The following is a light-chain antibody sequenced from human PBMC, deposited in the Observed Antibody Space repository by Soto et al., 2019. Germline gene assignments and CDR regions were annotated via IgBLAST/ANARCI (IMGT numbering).Light chain of an antibody. Sequence: AIQMTQSPSSLSASVGDRVTISCRASQGIGNALGWYQQKPGKHPKVLIYGASNLQSGVPPRFSGSGSGTDFTLAISSLQPEDSATYYCLQDINYPWTVGQGTKVDIK. CDR3: LQDINYPWT. J-gene: IGKJ1*01. CDR1: QGIGNA. CDR2: GAS. V-gene: IGKV1-6*01.